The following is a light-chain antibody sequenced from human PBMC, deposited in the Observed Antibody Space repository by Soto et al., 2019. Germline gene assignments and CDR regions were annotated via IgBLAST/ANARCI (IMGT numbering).Light chain of an antibody. CDR3: QQCYSTPRT. CDR2: TAS. CDR1: QSISSY. V-gene: IGKV1-39*01. J-gene: IGKJ1*01. Sequence: DIQMTQSPSSLSASVGDRVTITCRASQSISSYLNWYQQKPGKAPQLLIYTASSLQSGVPSRFSGSGSGTDFTLTISSLQPEDFATYYCQQCYSTPRTFGQGTKVEIK.